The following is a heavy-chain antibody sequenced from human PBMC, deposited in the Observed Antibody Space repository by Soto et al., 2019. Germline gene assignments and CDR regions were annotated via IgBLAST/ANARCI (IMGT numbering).Heavy chain of an antibody. D-gene: IGHD4-17*01. CDR2: IYYSGST. CDR3: SRVGGYYGDYPNFDY. Sequence: PSETLSLTCSVSGSSISSYYWSWIRQPPGKGLEWIGNIYYSGSTNYNPSLKSRVIISVAASKNQFSLLLNSVTAADTAVYYCSRVGGYYGDYPNFDYWGQGALVTVSS. V-gene: IGHV4-59*01. CDR1: GSSISSYY. J-gene: IGHJ4*02.